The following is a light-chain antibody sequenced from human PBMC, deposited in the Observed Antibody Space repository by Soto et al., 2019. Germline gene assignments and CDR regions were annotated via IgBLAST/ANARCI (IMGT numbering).Light chain of an antibody. CDR3: QQSYSTPRT. V-gene: IGKV1-39*01. CDR1: QSISSY. J-gene: IGKJ2*02. Sequence: DIQMTQSPSSLSASVGDRVTITCRASQSISSYLNWYQQKPGQAPKLLIYAASSLQSGVPSRLSGSGSGTDFTLTISSLQPEDFATYYCQQSYSTPRTFGQGTKLEIK. CDR2: AAS.